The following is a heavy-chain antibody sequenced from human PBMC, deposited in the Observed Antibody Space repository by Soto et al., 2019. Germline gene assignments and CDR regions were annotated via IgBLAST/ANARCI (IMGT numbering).Heavy chain of an antibody. Sequence: SETLSLTCTVSGGSISSSNYYWGWIRQPPGKGLEWIGSFYYSVSTFYSPSLKSRVTISVDTSKNQFSLKLTSVTAADTAVYYCARPPTANLDAFEIWGQGTMVTVSS. J-gene: IGHJ3*02. CDR2: FYYSVST. V-gene: IGHV4-39*01. CDR1: GGSISSSNYY. CDR3: ARPPTANLDAFEI. D-gene: IGHD2-8*01.